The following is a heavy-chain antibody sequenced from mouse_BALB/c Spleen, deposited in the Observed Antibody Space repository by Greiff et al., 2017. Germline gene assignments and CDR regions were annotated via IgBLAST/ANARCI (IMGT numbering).Heavy chain of an antibody. Sequence: EVQVVESGGGLVQPGGSLRLSCATSGFTFSDFYMEWVRQPPGKRLEWIAASRNKANDYTTAYSASVQGRFIVSSATTKSILYLQMNGLGAEDTASYYCARDDAGYDRYFDVWGAGTTVTVSS. V-gene: IGHV7-1*02. CDR1: GFTFSDFY. CDR3: ARDDAGYDRYFDV. D-gene: IGHD2-2*01. J-gene: IGHJ1*01. CDR2: SRNKANDYTT.